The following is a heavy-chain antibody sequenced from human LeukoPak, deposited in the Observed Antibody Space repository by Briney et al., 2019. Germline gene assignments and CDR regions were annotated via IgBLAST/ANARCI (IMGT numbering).Heavy chain of an antibody. CDR1: GGTFSSYA. V-gene: IGHV1-2*04. J-gene: IGHJ4*02. CDR3: ARDDGRIAVAGTPDY. Sequence: GSSVKVSCKASGGTFSSYAISWVRQAPGQGLEWMGWINPNSGGTNYAQKFQGWVTMTRDTSISTAYMELSRLRSDDTAVYYCARDDGRIAVAGTPDYWGQGTLVTVSS. D-gene: IGHD6-19*01. CDR2: INPNSGGT.